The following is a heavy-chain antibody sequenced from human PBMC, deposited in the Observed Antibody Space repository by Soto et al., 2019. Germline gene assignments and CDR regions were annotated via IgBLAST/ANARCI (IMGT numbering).Heavy chain of an antibody. V-gene: IGHV1-69*02. J-gene: IGHJ4*02. Sequence: QVQLVQSGAEVKKPGSSVKVSCKASGGTFSSYTISWVRQAPGQGLEWMGRIIPILGIANYAQKFQGRVTVAXXXSXXTADMEMSSLRSEDTAVYYCARDDGLAYCGGDCYSWGQGTLVTVSS. CDR3: ARDDGLAYCGGDCYS. D-gene: IGHD2-21*02. CDR1: GGTFSSYT. CDR2: IIPILGIA.